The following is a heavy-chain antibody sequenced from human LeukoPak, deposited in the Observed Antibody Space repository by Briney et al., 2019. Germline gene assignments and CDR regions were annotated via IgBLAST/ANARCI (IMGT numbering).Heavy chain of an antibody. CDR3: TLAYSSGLSFDY. Sequence: PGGSLRLSCAASGFTFINAGMSWVRQAPGKGLEWVGRIKSKTDGGTTDYAAPVKGRFTISRDDSKNALYLQMNSLKTEDTALYYCTLAYSSGLSFDYWGRGTLVTVSS. D-gene: IGHD6-19*01. CDR1: GFTFINAG. J-gene: IGHJ4*02. V-gene: IGHV3-15*01. CDR2: IKSKTDGGTT.